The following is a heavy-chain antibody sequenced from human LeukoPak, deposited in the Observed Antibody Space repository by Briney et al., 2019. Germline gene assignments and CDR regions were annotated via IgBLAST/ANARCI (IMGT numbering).Heavy chain of an antibody. V-gene: IGHV3-30*04. Sequence: GRSLRLSCAASGFTFSSYAMHWVRQAPDKGVEWVAVISYDGSNKYYADSVEGRFTISRDNSNNTLYLQMNSLRAEDTAVYYCAKSELRLGEFYYWGQGTLVTVSS. J-gene: IGHJ4*02. CDR2: ISYDGSNK. D-gene: IGHD3-16*01. CDR3: AKSELRLGEFYY. CDR1: GFTFSSYA.